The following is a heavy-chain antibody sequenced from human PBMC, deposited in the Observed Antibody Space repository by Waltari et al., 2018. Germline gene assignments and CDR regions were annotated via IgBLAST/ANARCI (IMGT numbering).Heavy chain of an antibody. CDR1: GFTFSSYA. CDR2: ISGSGGST. Sequence: EVQLLESGGGLVQPGGSLRLSCAASGFTFSSYAMSWVRQAPGKGLEWVSAISGSGGSTYYADSVKGRFTISRDNSKNTLHLQMNSLRAEDTAVYYCAKASEVETYSDSSAWFDPWGQGTLVTVSS. D-gene: IGHD1-26*01. J-gene: IGHJ5*02. CDR3: AKASEVETYSDSSAWFDP. V-gene: IGHV3-23*01.